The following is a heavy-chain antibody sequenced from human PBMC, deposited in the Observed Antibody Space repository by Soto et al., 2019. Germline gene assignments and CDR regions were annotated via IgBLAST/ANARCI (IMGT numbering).Heavy chain of an antibody. D-gene: IGHD6-13*01. CDR1: GYTFTSYA. Sequence: VASVKVSCKASGYTFTSYAMHWVRQAPGQRLEWMGWINAGNGNTKYSQKFQGRVTITRDTSASTAYMELSSLRSEDTAVYYCARSSRSWNFDYWGQGNLVTVSS. CDR3: ARSSRSWNFDY. CDR2: INAGNGNT. V-gene: IGHV1-3*01. J-gene: IGHJ4*02.